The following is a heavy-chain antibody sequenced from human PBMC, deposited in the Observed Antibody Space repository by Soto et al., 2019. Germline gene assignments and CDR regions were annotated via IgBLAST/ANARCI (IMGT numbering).Heavy chain of an antibody. V-gene: IGHV1-8*01. Sequence: QVQLVQSGAEVKKPGASVKVSCKASGYTFTSYDINWVRQATGQGLEWMGWMNPNSGNTGYAQKFQGRVTMTSNTSISTAYMELSSLRSEDTAVYYCASGLVENGGLGYWGQGTLVTVSS. CDR2: MNPNSGNT. J-gene: IGHJ4*02. D-gene: IGHD1-26*01. CDR3: ASGLVENGGLGY. CDR1: GYTFTSYD.